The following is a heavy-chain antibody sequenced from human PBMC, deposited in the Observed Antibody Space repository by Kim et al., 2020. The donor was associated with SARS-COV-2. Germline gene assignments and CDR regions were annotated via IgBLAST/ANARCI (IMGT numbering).Heavy chain of an antibody. CDR3: TKWPEGELHSIDS. CDR2: ISGGGGNT. Sequence: GGSLRLSCAASGFTFSTYAMTWVRQAPGKGPEWVSSISGGGGNTYYADSVKGRFTISRDNSKNTLYLQMNSLRAEDTALYSCTKWPEGELHSIDSWGPGTLVTVSS. J-gene: IGHJ4*02. D-gene: IGHD1-26*01. CDR1: GFTFSTYA. V-gene: IGHV3-23*01.